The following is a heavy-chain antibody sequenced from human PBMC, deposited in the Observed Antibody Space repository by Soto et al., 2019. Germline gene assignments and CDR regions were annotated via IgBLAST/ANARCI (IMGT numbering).Heavy chain of an antibody. D-gene: IGHD6-6*01. J-gene: IGHJ4*02. CDR2: IIPIFGTA. Sequence: GASVKVSCKASGGTFSSYAISCVRQAPGQGLEWMGGIIPIFGTANYAQKFQGRVTITADESTSTAYMELSSLRSEDTAVYYCRYSSSGVVSYYFDYWVQGTLVTVSS. CDR3: RYSSSGVVSYYFDY. CDR1: GGTFSSYA. V-gene: IGHV1-69*13.